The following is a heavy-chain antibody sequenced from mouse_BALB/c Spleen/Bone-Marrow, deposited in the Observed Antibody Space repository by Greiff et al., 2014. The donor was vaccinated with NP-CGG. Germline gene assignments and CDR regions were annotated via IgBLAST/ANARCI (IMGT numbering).Heavy chain of an antibody. Sequence: EVQLQQSGAELVKPGASVKLSCTASGFNIKDTYMHWVKQRPEQGLEWIGRIDPANGNTKYDPKFQGKATITADTSSNTAYLQLSSLTSEGTAVYYCAYGSSYVYFDYWGQGTTLTVSS. D-gene: IGHD1-1*01. CDR2: IDPANGNT. J-gene: IGHJ2*01. CDR3: AYGSSYVYFDY. CDR1: GFNIKDTY. V-gene: IGHV14-3*02.